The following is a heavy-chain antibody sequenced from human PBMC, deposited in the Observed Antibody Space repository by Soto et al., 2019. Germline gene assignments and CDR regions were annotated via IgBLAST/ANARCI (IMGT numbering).Heavy chain of an antibody. V-gene: IGHV3-21*01. CDR1: GFTFSSYS. J-gene: IGHJ4*02. Sequence: GGSLRLSCAASGFTFSSYSMNWVRQAPGKGLEWVSSISSSSSYIYYADSVKGRFTISRDNAKNSLYLQMNSLRADDTAVYYCARNPPKMPGEALWGQGTLVTVSS. D-gene: IGHD3-16*01. CDR2: ISSSSSYI. CDR3: ARNPPKMPGEAL.